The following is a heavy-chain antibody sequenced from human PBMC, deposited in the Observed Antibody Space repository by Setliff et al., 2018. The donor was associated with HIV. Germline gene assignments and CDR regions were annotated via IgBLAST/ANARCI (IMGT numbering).Heavy chain of an antibody. CDR1: GYTFTNYD. CDR2: MNPNSGNT. Sequence: GGSVKVSCKASGYTFTNYDINWVRQVTGQGLEWMGWMNPNSGNTGYGQKFQGRVTMTRDTSISTAYMELSNLGSEDTAVYYCARRIGFDVWGQGTMVTVSS. D-gene: IGHD2-15*01. V-gene: IGHV1-8*01. CDR3: ARRIGFDV. J-gene: IGHJ3*01.